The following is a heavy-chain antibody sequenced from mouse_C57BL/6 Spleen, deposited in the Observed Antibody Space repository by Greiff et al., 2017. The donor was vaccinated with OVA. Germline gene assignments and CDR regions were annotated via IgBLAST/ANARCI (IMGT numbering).Heavy chain of an antibody. CDR1: GYTFTDYN. D-gene: IGHD1-1*01. CDR2: INPNNGGT. V-gene: IGHV1-18*01. CDR3: ARRTTVDPPWFAY. Sequence: VQLQQSGPELVKPGASVKIPCKASGYTFTDYNMDWVKQSHGKSLEWIGDINPNNGGTIYNQKFKGKATLTVDKSSSTAYMELRSLSSEDTAVYYCARRTTVDPPWFAYWGQGTLVTVSA. J-gene: IGHJ3*01.